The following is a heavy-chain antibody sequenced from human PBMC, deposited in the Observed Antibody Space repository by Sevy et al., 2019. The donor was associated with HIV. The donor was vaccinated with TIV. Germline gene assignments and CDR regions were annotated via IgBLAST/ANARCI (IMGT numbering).Heavy chain of an antibody. J-gene: IGHJ4*02. Sequence: GESLKISCKASGYSFTRYWIGWVRQMPGKGLEWMGVIYPGDSDTRYSPSFQGQVTISADTSVSTAYLQWSSLKASDTAMYYCARLGSAIDYWGQGTLVTVSS. CDR3: ARLGSAIDY. V-gene: IGHV5-51*01. CDR1: GYSFTRYW. CDR2: IYPGDSDT. D-gene: IGHD2-15*01.